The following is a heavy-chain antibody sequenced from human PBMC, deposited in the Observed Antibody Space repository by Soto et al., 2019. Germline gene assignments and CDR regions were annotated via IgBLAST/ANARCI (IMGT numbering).Heavy chain of an antibody. Sequence: SETLSLTCTVSGGSISGYYWSWIRQPPGKGLEWIGYMYNTGSTVYNPSFKSRVTISVDTSKNQFSLKLNSVTAADTAVYYCARDLWGYCGTDCYPMDVWGQGSTVTVSS. D-gene: IGHD2-21*02. CDR3: ARDLWGYCGTDCYPMDV. CDR2: MYNTGST. J-gene: IGHJ6*02. V-gene: IGHV4-59*01. CDR1: GGSISGYY.